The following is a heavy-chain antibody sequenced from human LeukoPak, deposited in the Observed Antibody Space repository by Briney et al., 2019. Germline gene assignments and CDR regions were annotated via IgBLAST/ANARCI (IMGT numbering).Heavy chain of an antibody. CDR2: ISGSGGST. CDR1: GFTFSSYA. Sequence: GGSLRLSCAASGFTFSSYAMSWVRQAPGKGLEWVSAISGSGGSTYYADSVKGRFTISRDNSKNTLYLQMNSLRAEDTAVYNCAKSMVRGVISYFDYWGQGTLVTVSS. V-gene: IGHV3-23*01. D-gene: IGHD3-10*01. J-gene: IGHJ4*02. CDR3: AKSMVRGVISYFDY.